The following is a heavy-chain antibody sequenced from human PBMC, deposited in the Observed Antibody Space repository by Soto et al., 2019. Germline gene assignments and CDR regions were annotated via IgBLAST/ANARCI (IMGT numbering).Heavy chain of an antibody. CDR2: IIPIFGTA. Sequence: QVQLVQSGAEVKKPGSSVTVSCKASGGTFSSYTISWVRQAPGQGLEWMGGIIPIFGTANYAQKFQGRVTIPADESTRTAYMELSSLRSEDTAGYYCARGNHRWLQLWYFDLWGRGTLVTVSS. V-gene: IGHV1-69*12. CDR1: GGTFSSYT. J-gene: IGHJ2*01. D-gene: IGHD5-12*01. CDR3: ARGNHRWLQLWYFDL.